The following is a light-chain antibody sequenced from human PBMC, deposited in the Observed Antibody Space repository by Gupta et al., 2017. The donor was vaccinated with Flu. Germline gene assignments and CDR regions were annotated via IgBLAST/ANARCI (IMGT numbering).Light chain of an antibody. CDR2: EVF. Sequence: DVVMTQSPLSLPVTLGQPASISCRSSQSLVYSDGNTYLNWFQQRPGQSPRRLIYEVFNRDSGVPDRFSGSGSGTNFTLKISRVEAEDVGIYYCMRGTLPWTFGQGTKLEIK. J-gene: IGKJ2*02. CDR3: MRGTLPWT. V-gene: IGKV2-30*01. CDR1: QSLVYSDGNTY.